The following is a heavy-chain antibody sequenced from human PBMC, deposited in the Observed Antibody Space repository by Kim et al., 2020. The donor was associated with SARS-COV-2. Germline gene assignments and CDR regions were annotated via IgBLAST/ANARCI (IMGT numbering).Heavy chain of an antibody. CDR1: GGTFSSYA. Sequence: SVKVSCKASGGTFSSYAISWVRQAPGQGLEWMGRIIPILGIANYAQKFQGRVTITADKSTSTAYMELSSLRSEDTAVYYCARALAELGYYYYGMDVWGQGTTVTVSS. CDR3: ARALAELGYYYYGMDV. CDR2: IIPILGIA. V-gene: IGHV1-69*04. J-gene: IGHJ6*02. D-gene: IGHD1-26*01.